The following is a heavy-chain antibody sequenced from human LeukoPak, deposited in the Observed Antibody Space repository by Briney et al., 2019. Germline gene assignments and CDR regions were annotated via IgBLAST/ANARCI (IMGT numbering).Heavy chain of an antibody. CDR1: GGSINNYY. CDR3: ARESYYYDSSGSDY. D-gene: IGHD3-22*01. CDR2: IYTSGST. V-gene: IGHV4-4*07. Sequence: PSETLSLTCTVSGGSINNYYWSWIRQPAGKGLGWIGRIYTSGSTNYNPSLKSRVTISVDTSKNQFSLKLSSVTAADTAVYYCARESYYYDSSGSDYWGQGTLVTVSS. J-gene: IGHJ4*02.